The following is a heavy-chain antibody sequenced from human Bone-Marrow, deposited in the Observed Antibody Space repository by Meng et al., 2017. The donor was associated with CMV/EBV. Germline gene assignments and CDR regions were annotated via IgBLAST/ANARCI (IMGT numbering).Heavy chain of an antibody. CDR1: GFTFSAYA. V-gene: IGHV3-23*01. CDR3: ARGGGDY. J-gene: IGHJ4*02. D-gene: IGHD4-23*01. CDR2: ISGSGGAT. Sequence: GESLKISCAASGFTFSAYAMNWVRQAPGKGLEWVSTISGSGGATYFADSVKGRFTISRDNSKSTLYLQMNSLRAEDTAVYYCARGGGDYWGQGKLVTFAS.